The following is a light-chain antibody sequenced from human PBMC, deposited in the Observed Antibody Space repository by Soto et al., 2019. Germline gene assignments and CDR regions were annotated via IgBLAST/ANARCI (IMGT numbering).Light chain of an antibody. CDR2: DVS. CDR1: SSDVGGYDY. Sequence: QSALTQPASVSGSPGQSITISCTGTSSDVGGYDYVSWYQQHPGKVPKLMIYDVSNRPSGVSNRFSGSKSGNTASLTISGLQAEDEADYYCSSYTSSSTLYVVFGGGTQLTVL. V-gene: IGLV2-14*01. CDR3: SSYTSSSTLYVV. J-gene: IGLJ2*01.